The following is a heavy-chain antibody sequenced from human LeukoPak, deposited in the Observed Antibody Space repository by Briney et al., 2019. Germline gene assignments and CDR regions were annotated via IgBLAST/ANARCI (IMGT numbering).Heavy chain of an antibody. V-gene: IGHV3-30*18. CDR2: ISYDGSNK. J-gene: IGHJ4*02. CDR1: GFTFSSYG. D-gene: IGHD3-22*01. Sequence: GGSLRLSCAASGFTFSSYGMHWVRQAPGKGLEWLAVISYDGSNKYYADSVKGRFTISRDNSKNTLYLQMNSLRAEDTAVYYCAKDYYDSSGYYLFDYWGQGTLVTVSS. CDR3: AKDYYDSSGYYLFDY.